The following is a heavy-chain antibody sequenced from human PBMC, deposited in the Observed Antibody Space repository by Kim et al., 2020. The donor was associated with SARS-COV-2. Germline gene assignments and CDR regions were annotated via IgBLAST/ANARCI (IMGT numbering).Heavy chain of an antibody. CDR1: GGSISSSSYY. CDR2: IYYSGST. D-gene: IGHD6-6*01. V-gene: IGHV4-39*01. J-gene: IGHJ4*02. Sequence: SETLSLTCTVSGGSISSSSYYWGWIRQPPGKGLEWIGSIYYSGSTYYNPSLKSRVTISVDTSKNQFSLKLSSVTAADTAVYYCARTQSIAAPFDYWGQGT. CDR3: ARTQSIAAPFDY.